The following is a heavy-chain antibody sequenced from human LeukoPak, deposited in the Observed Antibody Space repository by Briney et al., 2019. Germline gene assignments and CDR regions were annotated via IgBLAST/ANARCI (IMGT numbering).Heavy chain of an antibody. CDR3: ARDYSSSSKTGDFDY. J-gene: IGHJ4*02. Sequence: PSGTLSLTCTVSGGFISSYYWSWIRQPAGKGLEWIWRIYTSGSTNYNTSLKSRVTMSVDTSKNQFSLKLSSVTAADTAVYYCARDYSSSSKTGDFDYWGQGTLVTVSS. V-gene: IGHV4-4*07. CDR2: IYTSGST. CDR1: GGFISSYY. D-gene: IGHD6-6*01.